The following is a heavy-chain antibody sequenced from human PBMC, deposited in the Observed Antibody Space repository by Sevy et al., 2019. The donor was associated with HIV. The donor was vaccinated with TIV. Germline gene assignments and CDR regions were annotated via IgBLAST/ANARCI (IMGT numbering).Heavy chain of an antibody. CDR2: IKKDGSEK. D-gene: IGHD3-22*01. CDR3: ASHYYDSTGYYYPLDY. CDR1: GFTFSRYW. J-gene: IGHJ4*02. Sequence: GGSLRLSCAASGFTFSRYWMSWVRQAPGKGLEWVANIKKDGSEKYYVDSVKGRFTISRDNSKNTLYLQMNSLRAEDTAVYYCASHYYDSTGYYYPLDYWGQGTLVTVSS. V-gene: IGHV3-7*01.